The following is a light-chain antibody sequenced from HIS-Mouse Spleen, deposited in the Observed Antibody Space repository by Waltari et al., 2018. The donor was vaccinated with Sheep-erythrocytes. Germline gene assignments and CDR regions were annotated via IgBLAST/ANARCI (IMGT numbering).Light chain of an antibody. CDR3: NSRDSSGNHLGVV. J-gene: IGLJ2*01. V-gene: IGLV3-19*01. Sequence: SSELTQDPAVSVALGQTVRITCQGDSLRSYYASWFQQKQGQAPVLVIYGKNNRPSGIPDRFSGSSSGKTASLTITGAQAEDEADFYCNSRDSSGNHLGVVFGGGTKLTVL. CDR1: SLRSYY. CDR2: GKN.